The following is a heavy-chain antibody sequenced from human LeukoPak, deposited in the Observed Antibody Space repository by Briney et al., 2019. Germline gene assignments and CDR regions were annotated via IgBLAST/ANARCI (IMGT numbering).Heavy chain of an antibody. Sequence: SLRLSCAASGFTFDDYAMHWVRQAPGKGPEWGSGISWNGGSIGYADPVKGRFTISRDNAKNSLYLQMNSLRAEDTAVYYCAGAIEGDFWSGYSLEFYYYYGMDVWGQGTTVTVSS. V-gene: IGHV3-9*01. CDR2: ISWNGGSI. CDR1: GFTFDDYA. D-gene: IGHD3-3*01. J-gene: IGHJ6*02. CDR3: AGAIEGDFWSGYSLEFYYYYGMDV.